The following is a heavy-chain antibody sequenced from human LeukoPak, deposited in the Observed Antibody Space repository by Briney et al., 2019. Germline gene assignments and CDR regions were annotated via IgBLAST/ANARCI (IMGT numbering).Heavy chain of an antibody. D-gene: IGHD2-2*01. CDR3: VKGRYCGGTSCSYFDC. CDR2: ITAGGGST. J-gene: IGHJ4*02. Sequence: PGGSLRLSCVASGFILSTYGMSWVRRAPEKGLEWVSTITAGGGSTYYADSVKGRFAISRDNSKNTLYLQMNSLRAEDTAIYYCVKGRYCGGTSCSYFDCWGRGTLVTFSS. CDR1: GFILSTYG. V-gene: IGHV3-23*01.